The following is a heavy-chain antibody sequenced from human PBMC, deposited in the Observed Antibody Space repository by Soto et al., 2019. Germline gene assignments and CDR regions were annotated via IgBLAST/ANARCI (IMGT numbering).Heavy chain of an antibody. J-gene: IGHJ5*02. CDR3: ARHHGPTTSENWFDP. V-gene: IGHV1-18*01. CDR1: GYTFFTYD. Sequence: QVHLVQSGVEVKTPGASVKVSCQASGYTFFTYDISWVRQAPGQGLEWMGWISTYSGDTKYAQKLQGRVTMTTDTSTTTAYLALRILRSDDTAVYYCARHHGPTTSENWFDPWGQGTLVTVSS. CDR2: ISTYSGDT. D-gene: IGHD5-12*01.